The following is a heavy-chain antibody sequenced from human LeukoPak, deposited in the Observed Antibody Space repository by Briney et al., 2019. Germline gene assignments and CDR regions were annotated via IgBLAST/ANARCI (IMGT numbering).Heavy chain of an antibody. J-gene: IGHJ5*02. CDR1: GGSFSGYY. D-gene: IGHD6-19*01. V-gene: IGHV4-34*01. Sequence: PSETLSLTCAVYGGSFSGYYWSWIRQPPGKGLEWIGEINHSGSTNYNPSLKSRVTISVDTSKNQFSLKLSSVTAADTAVYYCACAREPSRWLVRISSWFDPWGQGTLVTASS. CDR2: INHSGST. CDR3: ACAREPSRWLVRISSWFDP.